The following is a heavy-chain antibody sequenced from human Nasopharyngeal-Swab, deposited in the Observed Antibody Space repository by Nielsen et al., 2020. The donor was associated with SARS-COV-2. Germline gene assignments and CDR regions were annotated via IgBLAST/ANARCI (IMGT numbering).Heavy chain of an antibody. J-gene: IGHJ6*03. CDR2: IYTRGRT. Sequence: LRLSCTVSGGSIPLLLSHWSWIRQPAGKGLEWIGRIYTRGRTNYNPSLKSRVTISVDTSKNQFSLKLSSVTAADTAVYYCARGLRGVTTYYYYYYMDVWGKGTTVTVSS. CDR1: GGSIPLLLSH. V-gene: IGHV4-61*02. CDR3: ARGLRGVTTYYYYYYMDV. D-gene: IGHD4-17*01.